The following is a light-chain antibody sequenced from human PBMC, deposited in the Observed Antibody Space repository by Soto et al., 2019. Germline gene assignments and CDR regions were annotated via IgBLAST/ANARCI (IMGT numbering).Light chain of an antibody. Sequence: QSALTQPASVSGSPGQSITISCTGTSSDVGGYNYVSWYKQHPGKAPKLMIYDVSNRPSGVSNRFSGSKSGNTASLTLPGPQAEDEADYYCSSYTSSSTLGVFGGGTKLTVL. V-gene: IGLV2-14*01. CDR3: SSYTSSSTLGV. J-gene: IGLJ2*01. CDR2: DVS. CDR1: SSDVGGYNY.